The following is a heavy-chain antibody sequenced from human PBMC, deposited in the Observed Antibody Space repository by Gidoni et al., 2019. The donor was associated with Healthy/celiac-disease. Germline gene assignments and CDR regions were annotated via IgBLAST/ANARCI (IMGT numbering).Heavy chain of an antibody. CDR1: GFSLSTSGVG. CDR3: AHRRITGIYWYFDL. J-gene: IGHJ2*01. D-gene: IGHD1-20*01. V-gene: IGHV2-5*02. CDR2: IYWDDDK. Sequence: QITLKESGPTLVKPTQTLTLTCTFSGFSLSTSGVGVGWIRQPPGKALEWLALIYWDDDKRYSPSLKSRLTITKDTSKNQVVLTMTNMDPVDTATYYCAHRRITGIYWYFDLWGRGTLVTVSS.